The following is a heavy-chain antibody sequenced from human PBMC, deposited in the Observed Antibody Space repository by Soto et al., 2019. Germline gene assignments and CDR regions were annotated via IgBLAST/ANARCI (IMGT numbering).Heavy chain of an antibody. D-gene: IGHD2-15*01. J-gene: IGHJ6*02. CDR3: ARGVVAPHLYGMDV. CDR1: GGSISSYY. Sequence: QVQLQESGSGLVKPSETLSLTCTVSGGSISSYYWSWIRQPPGKGLEWIGYIYYSGSTNYNPSLKSRVTISVDTSKNQFSLKLSSVTAADTAVYYCARGVVAPHLYGMDVWGQGTTVTVSS. CDR2: IYYSGST. V-gene: IGHV4-59*08.